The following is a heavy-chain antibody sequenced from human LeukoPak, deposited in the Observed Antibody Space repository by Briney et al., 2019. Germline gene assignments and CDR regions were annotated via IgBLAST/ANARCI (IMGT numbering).Heavy chain of an antibody. CDR3: ARGASVTTDYYYYMDV. CDR2: INTNTGNP. V-gene: IGHV7-4-1*02. D-gene: IGHD4-11*01. J-gene: IGHJ6*03. Sequence: ASVKVSCKASGYTFTSYAMNWVRQAPGQGLEWMGWINTNTGNPTYAQGFTGRFVFSLDTSVSTAYLQISSLKAEDTAVYYCARGASVTTDYYYYMDVWGKGTTVTVSS. CDR1: GYTFTSYA.